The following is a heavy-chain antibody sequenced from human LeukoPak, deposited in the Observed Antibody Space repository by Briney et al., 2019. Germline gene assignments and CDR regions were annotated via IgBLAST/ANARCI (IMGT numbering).Heavy chain of an antibody. Sequence: GESLKISCKGSGYSFTTYWIGWVRQMPGKGLEWMGIIYPGDSDTRYSPSFQGQVTFSADKSISTAYLQWSSLKASDTAIYYCARREYSYYYFDYWGQGTLVTVSS. D-gene: IGHD4-11*01. CDR2: IYPGDSDT. J-gene: IGHJ4*02. CDR3: ARREYSYYYFDY. V-gene: IGHV5-51*01. CDR1: GYSFTTYW.